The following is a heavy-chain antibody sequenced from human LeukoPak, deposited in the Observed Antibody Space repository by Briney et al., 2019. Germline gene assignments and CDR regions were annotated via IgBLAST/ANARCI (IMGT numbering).Heavy chain of an antibody. CDR2: ISLDGSNK. CDR1: GFTFSSYA. V-gene: IGHV3-30*01. Sequence: GASPRLSCAASGFTFSSYAMHWARQAPGKGLEWGAVISLDGSNKYYADSVKGRFTISRDNSKNTLYLQMNSLRAEDTAVCYCARDPSRTSFDWLSHFDYWGQGTLVTVSS. J-gene: IGHJ4*02. CDR3: ARDPSRTSFDWLSHFDY. D-gene: IGHD3-9*01.